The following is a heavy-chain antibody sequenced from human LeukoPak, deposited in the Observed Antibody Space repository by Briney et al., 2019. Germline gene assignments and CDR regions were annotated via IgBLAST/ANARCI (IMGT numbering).Heavy chain of an antibody. Sequence: SETLSLTCTVSGGSISSGGYYWSWIRQHPGKGLEWIGYIYYSGSTYYNPSLRSRVTISVDTSKNQFSLRLSSVTAADTAVYFCARRRVVVASTDGASGAFDIWGQGTMVTVSS. CDR2: IYYSGST. CDR1: GGSISSGGYY. D-gene: IGHD2-15*01. J-gene: IGHJ3*02. V-gene: IGHV4-31*03. CDR3: ARRRVVVASTDGASGAFDI.